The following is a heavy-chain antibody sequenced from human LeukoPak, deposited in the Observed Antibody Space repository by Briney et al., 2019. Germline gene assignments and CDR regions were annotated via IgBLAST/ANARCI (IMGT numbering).Heavy chain of an antibody. V-gene: IGHV4-34*01. J-gene: IGHJ4*02. D-gene: IGHD3-16*02. CDR3: ARVAPRSNYDYVWGSYRGRDY. CDR1: GGSFSGYY. CDR2: INHSGST. Sequence: SETLSLTCAVYGGSFSGYYWSWIRQPPGKGLEWIGEINHSGSTNYNPSLKSRVTISVDTSKNQFSLKLSSVTAADTAVYYCARVAPRSNYDYVWGSYRGRDYWGQGTLVTVSS.